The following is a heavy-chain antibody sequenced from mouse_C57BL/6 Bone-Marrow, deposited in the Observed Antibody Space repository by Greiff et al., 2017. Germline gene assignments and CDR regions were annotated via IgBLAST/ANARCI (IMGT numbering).Heavy chain of an antibody. D-gene: IGHD2-1*01. CDR2: IYPGSGST. Sequence: VQLQQPGAELVKPGASVKMSCKASGYTFTSYWITWVKQRPGQGLEGIGDIYPGSGSTNYNEKFKSKATLTVDTSSSTAYMQLSSLTSEDSAVYYCARGGIYYGNYGFAYWGQGTLVTVSA. CDR1: GYTFTSYW. J-gene: IGHJ3*01. V-gene: IGHV1-55*01. CDR3: ARGGIYYGNYGFAY.